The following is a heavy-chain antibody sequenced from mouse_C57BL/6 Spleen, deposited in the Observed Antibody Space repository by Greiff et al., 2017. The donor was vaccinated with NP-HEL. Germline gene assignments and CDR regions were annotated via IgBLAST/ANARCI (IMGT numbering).Heavy chain of an antibody. J-gene: IGHJ2*01. V-gene: IGHV7-3*01. CDR2: IRNKANGYTT. CDR3: ARGGGGFDY. Sequence: EVKVVESGGGLVQPGGSLSLSCAASGFTFTDYYMSWVRQPPGKALEWLGFIRNKANGYTTEYSASVKGRFTISRDNSQSILYLQMNALGAEDSATYYCARGGGGFDYWGQGTTLTVSS. CDR1: GFTFTDYY. D-gene: IGHD1-1*02.